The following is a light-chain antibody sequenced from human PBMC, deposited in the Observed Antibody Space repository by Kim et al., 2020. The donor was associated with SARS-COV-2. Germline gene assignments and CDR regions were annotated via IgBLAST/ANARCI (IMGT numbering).Light chain of an antibody. CDR3: QQTSSSPYT. Sequence: MTQSPPSLSASVGGGVTITCRASEGISEYLTWYQQKPGTAPKLLINTSSNLQNGVPSRFSGSGSGTDFTLTITNLQPEDSATYYCQQTSSSPYTFGQGTKLEIK. J-gene: IGKJ2*01. CDR2: TSS. V-gene: IGKV1-39*01. CDR1: EGISEY.